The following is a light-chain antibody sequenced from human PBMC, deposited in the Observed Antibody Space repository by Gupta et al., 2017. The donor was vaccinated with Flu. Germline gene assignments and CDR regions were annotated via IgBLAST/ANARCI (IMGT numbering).Light chain of an antibody. J-gene: IGLJ2*01. CDR1: SSDVGNFDL. Sequence: TISCTGTSSDVGNFDLVSWYQHNPGKATKLLLFEVIRRPSGISDRFSDSKSGKTASLTISGLQAEDEAEYYCCSYAGSNNVIFGGGTNLIV. CDR3: CSYAGSNNVI. V-gene: IGLV2-23*02. CDR2: EVI.